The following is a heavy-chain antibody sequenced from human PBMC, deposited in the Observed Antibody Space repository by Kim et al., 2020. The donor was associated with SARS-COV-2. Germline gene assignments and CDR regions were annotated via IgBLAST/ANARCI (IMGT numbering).Heavy chain of an antibody. D-gene: IGHD2-2*01. V-gene: IGHV3-9*01. Sequence: GGSLRLSCAASGFTFDDYAMHWVRHAPGKGLEWVSGISWNGGIIDYADSVKGRFTISRDNAKNSLYLQMNSLRIEDTALYYCAKVESRYCSSTTCYVFDCWGQGTLVTVS. CDR2: ISWNGGII. J-gene: IGHJ4*02. CDR3: AKVESRYCSSTTCYVFDC. CDR1: GFTFDDYA.